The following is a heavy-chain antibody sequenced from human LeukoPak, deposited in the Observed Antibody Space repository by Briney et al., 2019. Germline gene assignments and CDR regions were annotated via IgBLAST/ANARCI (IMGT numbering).Heavy chain of an antibody. CDR2: ITTYNGNT. CDR3: ARRNCSSSSCHYYYYYMDV. V-gene: IGHV1-18*01. Sequence: ASVKVSCKASGYTFTNFGISWVRQAPGQGLEWLGWITTYNGNTNYAQKVQDRVTMTTDTSTSTAYMELRSLTSDDTAVYYCARRNCSSSSCHYYYYYMDVWGQGTTVTVSS. D-gene: IGHD2-2*01. CDR1: GYTFTNFG. J-gene: IGHJ6*02.